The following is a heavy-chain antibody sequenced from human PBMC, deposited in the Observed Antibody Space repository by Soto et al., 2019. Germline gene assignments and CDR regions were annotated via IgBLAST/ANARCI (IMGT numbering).Heavy chain of an antibody. V-gene: IGHV4-34*01. CDR2: INHSGRV. CDR1: GGSFSGHS. CDR3: STRAYDTNGYYRFDP. Sequence: PETLSLTCAVYGGSFSGHSWTWIRQSPGKGLEWIGDINHSGRVNYSPSLKSRVTISLDTSKNQFSLTLSAVTAADTAMYYCSTRAYDTNGYYRFDPWGQGTLVTVSS. J-gene: IGHJ5*01. D-gene: IGHD3-22*01.